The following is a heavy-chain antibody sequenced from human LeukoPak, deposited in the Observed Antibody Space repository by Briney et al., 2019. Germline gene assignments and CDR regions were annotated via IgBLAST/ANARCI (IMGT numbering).Heavy chain of an antibody. V-gene: IGHV3-48*03. CDR1: GFTFSSYE. J-gene: IGHJ4*02. CDR2: ISSSGSTI. Sequence: GGSLRLSCAASGFTFSSYEMNWVRQAPGKGLEWVSYISSSGSTIYYADSVKGRFTISRDNAKYSLYLQMDSLRAEDTAVYYCARYDILTGYPYYFDYWGQGTLVTVSS. CDR3: ARYDILTGYPYYFDY. D-gene: IGHD3-9*01.